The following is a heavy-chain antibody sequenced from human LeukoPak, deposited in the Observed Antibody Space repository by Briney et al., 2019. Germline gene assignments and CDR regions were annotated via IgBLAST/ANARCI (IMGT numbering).Heavy chain of an antibody. V-gene: IGHV3-33*01. Sequence: VGSRRLSCALSGFTLSSYGTHWVRHAPDRGLGWVAVIWYDGSNKYYADSVKGRFTISRDNSKNTLYLKMNSLRAEDTAVYYCARGGDDSSPTNLDFDYWGQGTLVTVSS. CDR1: GFTLSSYG. CDR2: IWYDGSNK. D-gene: IGHD6-13*01. J-gene: IGHJ4*02. CDR3: ARGGDDSSPTNLDFDY.